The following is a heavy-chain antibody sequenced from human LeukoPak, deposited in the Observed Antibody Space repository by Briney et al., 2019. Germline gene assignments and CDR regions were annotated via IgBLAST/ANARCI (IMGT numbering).Heavy chain of an antibody. CDR2: ISYDGSNK. CDR1: GFTFSSYG. CDR3: ARDFGVVHRAGEY. J-gene: IGHJ4*02. Sequence: PGGSLRLSCAASGFTFSSYGVHWVRQAPGKGLEWVAVISYDGSNKYYADSVKGRFTISRDNSKNTLYLQMNSLRAEDTAVYYCARDFGVVHRAGEYWGQGTLVTVSS. D-gene: IGHD3-3*01. V-gene: IGHV3-30*03.